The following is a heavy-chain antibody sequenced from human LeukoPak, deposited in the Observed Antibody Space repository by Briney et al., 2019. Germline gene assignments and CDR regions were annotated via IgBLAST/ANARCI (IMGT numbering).Heavy chain of an antibody. CDR2: INPNSGGT. CDR1: GYTFTGYY. CDR3: ARDHDYYDSSGPPS. V-gene: IGHV1-2*02. J-gene: IGHJ5*02. D-gene: IGHD3-22*01. Sequence: ASVKVSCKASGYTFTGYYMHWVRQAPGQGLEWMGWINPNSGGTNYAQKFQGRVTMTRDTSISTAYMELSRLRSDDTAVYYCARDHDYYDSSGPPSWGQGTLVTVSS.